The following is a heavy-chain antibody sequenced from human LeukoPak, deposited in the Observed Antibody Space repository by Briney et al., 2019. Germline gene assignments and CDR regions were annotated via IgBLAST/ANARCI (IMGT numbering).Heavy chain of an antibody. Sequence: SETLSLTCNVSGGSISTYYWSWIRQTPGKGLDWIGYVYYSGTTNYNPSLKGRVTISSDTSKNQFSLNLRSVNVADTAIYYCARHGGSLGYFDYWGQGTLVTVSS. J-gene: IGHJ4*02. CDR1: GGSISTYY. CDR3: ARHGGSLGYFDY. CDR2: VYYSGTT. V-gene: IGHV4-59*08. D-gene: IGHD1-26*01.